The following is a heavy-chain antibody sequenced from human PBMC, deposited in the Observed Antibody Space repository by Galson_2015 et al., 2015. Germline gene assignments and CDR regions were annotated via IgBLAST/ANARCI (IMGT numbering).Heavy chain of an antibody. D-gene: IGHD6-13*01. CDR2: INPNSGNT. CDR1: GYAFSGYF. CDR3: VRGRQHLDY. J-gene: IGHJ4*02. Sequence: SCKASGYAFSGYFIHWVRQAPGQGLEWMGRINPNSGNTNSTQKFQGRVALTRDTSITTVYMELGSLRSDDTAVYYCVRGRQHLDYWGQGALVTVSS. V-gene: IGHV1-2*06.